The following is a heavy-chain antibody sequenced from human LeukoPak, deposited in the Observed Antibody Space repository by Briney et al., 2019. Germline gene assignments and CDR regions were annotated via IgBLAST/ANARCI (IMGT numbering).Heavy chain of an antibody. J-gene: IGHJ4*02. Sequence: PGGSLRLSCAASGFTFSSYGMHWVRQAPGKGLEWVAVIWYDGSNKYYADSVKGRFTISRDNSKNTLYLQMNSLRAEDTAVYYCARVTDIAVAGTGIDYWGQGTLVTVSS. CDR2: IWYDGSNK. CDR3: ARVTDIAVAGTGIDY. D-gene: IGHD6-19*01. V-gene: IGHV3-33*08. CDR1: GFTFSSYG.